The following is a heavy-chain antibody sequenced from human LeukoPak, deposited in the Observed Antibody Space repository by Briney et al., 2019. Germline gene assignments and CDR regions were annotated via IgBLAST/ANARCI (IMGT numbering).Heavy chain of an antibody. CDR2: ISAYNGNT. J-gene: IGHJ4*02. Sequence: ASVKVSCKASGYTFTSYGISWVRQAPGQGLEWMGWISAYNGNTNYAQKLQGRVTMTTDTSTSTAYMELRSLRSDDTAVYYCARDSRRWYSSGWSLFDYWGQGTLVTVSS. CDR1: GYTFTSYG. V-gene: IGHV1-18*01. D-gene: IGHD6-19*01. CDR3: ARDSRRWYSSGWSLFDY.